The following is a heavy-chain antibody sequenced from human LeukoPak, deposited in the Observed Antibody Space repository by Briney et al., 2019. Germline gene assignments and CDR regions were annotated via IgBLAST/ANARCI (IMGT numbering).Heavy chain of an antibody. J-gene: IGHJ4*02. CDR2: ISTTGTTV. D-gene: IGHD3-9*01. Sequence: PGGSLRLSCGASTFTFSSYGMSWVRQAPGKGLEWVSYISTTGTTVYYTDSVKGRFTISRDNAKNSLYLQMNSLRAEDTAVYYCAREIWFYWGQGTLVTVSS. CDR3: AREIWFY. CDR1: TFTFSSYG. V-gene: IGHV3-48*04.